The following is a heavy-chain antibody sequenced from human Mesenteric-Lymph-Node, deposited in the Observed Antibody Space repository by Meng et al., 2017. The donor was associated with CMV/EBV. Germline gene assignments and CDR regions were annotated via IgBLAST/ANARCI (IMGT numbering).Heavy chain of an antibody. CDR2: TYYRSKWYN. J-gene: IGHJ4*02. Sequence: ISGDSVSSKSAAWNWSRQSPSRVLEWLGRTYYRSKWYNDYAVSVKSRITIHPDTSKNQFSLQLNSVTPEDTAVYYCAGGTGDRVDYWGQGTLVTVSS. CDR1: GDSVSSKSAA. D-gene: IGHD7-27*01. V-gene: IGHV6-1*01. CDR3: AGGTGDRVDY.